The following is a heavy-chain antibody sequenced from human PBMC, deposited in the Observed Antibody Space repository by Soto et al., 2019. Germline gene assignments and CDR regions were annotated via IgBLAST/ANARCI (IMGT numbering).Heavy chain of an antibody. V-gene: IGHV3-74*01. CDR2: INTDGRRT. Sequence: EVQLVESGGGLVQPGGSLRLSCAASGFSFSSHWMHWVRQAPGKGLVWVSQINTDGRRTTYADSVRGRFTISRDNAQNTLYLQMNSLRAEDTAIYYCAREVLSAYDYDEFDVWGQGTMVTVSS. CDR3: AREVLSAYDYDEFDV. D-gene: IGHD5-12*01. J-gene: IGHJ3*01. CDR1: GFSFSSHW.